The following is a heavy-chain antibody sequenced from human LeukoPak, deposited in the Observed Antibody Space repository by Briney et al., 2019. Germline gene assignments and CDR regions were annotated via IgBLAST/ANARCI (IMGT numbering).Heavy chain of an antibody. CDR1: GFTFSSYA. D-gene: IGHD4-17*01. CDR2: ISGSGGST. V-gene: IGHV3-23*01. J-gene: IGHJ4*02. Sequence: PGGSLRLSCAASGFTFSSYAMSWVRQAPGKGLEWVSAISGSGGSTYYAGSVKGRFTISRDNSKNTLYLQMNSLRAEDTAVYYCAKDERDYGDLFDYWGQGTLVTVSS. CDR3: AKDERDYGDLFDY.